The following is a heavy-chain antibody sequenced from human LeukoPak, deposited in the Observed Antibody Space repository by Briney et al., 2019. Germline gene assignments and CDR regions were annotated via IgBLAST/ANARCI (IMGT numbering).Heavy chain of an antibody. V-gene: IGHV3-48*04. CDR3: ARELYYYGSGSYYNGGVDY. D-gene: IGHD3-10*01. Sequence: GGSLRLSCAASGFTFSSYSMNWVRQAPGKGLEWVSYISSSSSTIYYADSVKGRFTISRDNAKNSLYLQMNSLRAEDTAVYYCARELYYYGSGSYYNGGVDYWGQGTLVTVSS. J-gene: IGHJ4*02. CDR1: GFTFSSYS. CDR2: ISSSSSTI.